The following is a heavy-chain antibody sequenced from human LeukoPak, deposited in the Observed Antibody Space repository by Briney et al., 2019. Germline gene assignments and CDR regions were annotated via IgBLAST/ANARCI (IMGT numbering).Heavy chain of an antibody. CDR1: GGSFSGYY. CDR3: ARERAGIVVVPAAIKPPPRYSTPYYFDY. CDR2: INHSGIT. Sequence: PSETLSLTCAVYGGSFSGYYWSWIRQPPGKGLEWIGEINHSGITNYNPSLKSGVTISVDTSKNQFSRKLSSVPAADTAVYYCARERAGIVVVPAAIKPPPRYSTPYYFDYWGQGTLVTVSS. J-gene: IGHJ4*02. V-gene: IGHV4-34*01. D-gene: IGHD2-2*02.